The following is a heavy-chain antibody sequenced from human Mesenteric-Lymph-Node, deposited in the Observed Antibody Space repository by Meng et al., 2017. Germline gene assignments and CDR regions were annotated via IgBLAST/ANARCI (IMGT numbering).Heavy chain of an antibody. CDR3: ATDLPAITMVRGVIIRRFYYFDY. CDR1: GYTLTELY. J-gene: IGHJ4*02. CDR2: FDPEDGET. V-gene: IGHV1-24*01. Sequence: ASVKVSCKVSGYTLTELYMHWVRQAPGKGLEWMGGFDPEDGETIYAQKFQGRVTMTEDTSTDTAYMELSSLRSEDTAVYYCATDLPAITMVRGVIIRRFYYFDYWGQGTLVTVSS. D-gene: IGHD3-10*01.